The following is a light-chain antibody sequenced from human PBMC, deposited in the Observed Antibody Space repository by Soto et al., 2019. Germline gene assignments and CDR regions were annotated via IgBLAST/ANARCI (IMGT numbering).Light chain of an antibody. V-gene: IGLV1-40*01. Sequence: QSVLTQPPSVSGAPGQRVTISCTGSSSNIGAGYDVHWYQHLPGTAPKLLIYNNNNRPSGVPDRFSGSKSGTSASLAITGLQAEDEADYYCQSYDSSLSGDVFGTGTKVTVL. J-gene: IGLJ1*01. CDR3: QSYDSSLSGDV. CDR1: SSNIGAGYD. CDR2: NNN.